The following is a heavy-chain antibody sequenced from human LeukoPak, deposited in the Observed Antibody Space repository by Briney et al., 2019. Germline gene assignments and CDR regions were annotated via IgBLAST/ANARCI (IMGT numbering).Heavy chain of an antibody. CDR1: GFTVSGNY. CDR2: IYSGGNT. J-gene: IGHJ4*02. Sequence: PGGSLRLSCAASGFTVSGNYMSWVRQAPGKGLEWVSSIYSGGNTYYADSVKGRFTISRDNSKNTVYLQMNSLGVEDAAVYYCARETKLGYDYWGQGTLVTVSS. V-gene: IGHV3-53*01. D-gene: IGHD7-27*01. CDR3: ARETKLGYDY.